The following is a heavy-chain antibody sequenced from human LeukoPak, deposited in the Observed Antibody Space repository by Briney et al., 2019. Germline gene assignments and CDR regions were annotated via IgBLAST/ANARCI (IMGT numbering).Heavy chain of an antibody. Sequence: GESLQISSWGSGCRFTSYWIGWVRRMPGKGLEGMGRIDPSDSYTNYSPSFQGHVTISADRSISAAYLQWSSLKASDTAMYYCARLKYYGSGSYYFAYWGQGTLVTVSS. CDR2: IDPSDSYT. D-gene: IGHD3-10*01. V-gene: IGHV5-10-1*01. CDR1: GCRFTSYW. J-gene: IGHJ4*02. CDR3: ARLKYYGSGSYYFAY.